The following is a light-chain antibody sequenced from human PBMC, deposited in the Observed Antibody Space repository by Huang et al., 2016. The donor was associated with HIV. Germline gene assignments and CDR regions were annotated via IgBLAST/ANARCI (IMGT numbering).Light chain of an antibody. CDR3: QQFKNYPLT. CDR1: QDITDA. Sequence: AIQLTQSPSFLSASVGDRVTITCRASQDITDALAWYQQKPGKPPKVLIYEASSLDSGGPSRFSGSGSGADFTLTISSLQPEDFATYYCQQFKNYPLTFGGGTKVEVK. V-gene: IGKV1D-13*01. J-gene: IGKJ4*01. CDR2: EAS.